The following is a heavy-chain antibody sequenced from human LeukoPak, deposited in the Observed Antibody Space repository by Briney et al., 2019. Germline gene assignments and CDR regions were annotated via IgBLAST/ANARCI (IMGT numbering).Heavy chain of an antibody. J-gene: IGHJ6*03. V-gene: IGHV1-69*05. CDR3: ARDSGGAVARRYYYMDV. CDR2: IIPIFGTA. CDR1: GGTFSSYA. D-gene: IGHD6-19*01. Sequence: SVKVSCKASGGTFSSYAISWVRQAPGQGLEWMGGIIPIFGTANYAQKFQGRVTITTDESTSTAYMELSSLRSEDTAVYYCARDSGGAVARRYYYMDVWAKGPRSPSP.